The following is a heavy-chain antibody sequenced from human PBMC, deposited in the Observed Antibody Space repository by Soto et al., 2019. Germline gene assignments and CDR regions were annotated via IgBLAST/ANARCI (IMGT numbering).Heavy chain of an antibody. D-gene: IGHD4-17*01. J-gene: IGHJ4*02. CDR2: ISGYNGNT. CDR3: ARYMGVNDNGDYVDY. CDR1: GYTFTNYG. V-gene: IGHV1-18*01. Sequence: QGHLVQSGAEVKKPGASVTVSCKASGYTFTNYGISWVRQAPGQGPEWMGWISGYNGNTKYAPKFQGRVTLTSDTSTSTSYIQLRSLRSADTAVYYCARYMGVNDNGDYVDYWGQGTLVTVSS.